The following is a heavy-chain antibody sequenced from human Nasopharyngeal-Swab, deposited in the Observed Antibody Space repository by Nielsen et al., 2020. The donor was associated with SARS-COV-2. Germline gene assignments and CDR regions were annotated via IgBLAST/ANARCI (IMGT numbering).Heavy chain of an antibody. D-gene: IGHD2-2*01. CDR1: GFTFSSYS. V-gene: IGHV3-21*01. CDR3: ARDRDYAGAFDI. Sequence: GESLKISCAASGFTFSSYSMNWVRQAPGKGLEWVSSISSSSSYIYYADSVKGRFTISRDNAKNSLYLQMNSLRAEDTAVYYCARDRDYAGAFDIWGQGTMVTVSS. CDR2: ISSSSSYI. J-gene: IGHJ3*02.